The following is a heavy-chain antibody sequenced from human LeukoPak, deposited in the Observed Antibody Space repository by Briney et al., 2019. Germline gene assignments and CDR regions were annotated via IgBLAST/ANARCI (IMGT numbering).Heavy chain of an antibody. D-gene: IGHD2-21*01. CDR1: GGSISRYY. Sequence: SETMSLTCSVSGGSISRYYWRWIRQPPGKGLGCVGYIYYRGTTNSNPSLKGRATISLDTSNSQFSLKLSSVTAAGAVVYYCTRFDTVGYCSGFDLGGQGTMVTVSS. V-gene: IGHV4-59*01. CDR2: IYYRGTT. J-gene: IGHJ3*01. CDR3: TRFDTVGYCSGFDL.